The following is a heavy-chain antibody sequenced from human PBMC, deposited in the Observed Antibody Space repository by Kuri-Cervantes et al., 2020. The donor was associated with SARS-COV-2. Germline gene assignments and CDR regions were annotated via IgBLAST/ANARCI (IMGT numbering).Heavy chain of an antibody. D-gene: IGHD6-6*01. CDR1: GGSISSSSYY. V-gene: IGHV4-39*02. CDR2: IYYSGST. J-gene: IGHJ5*02. CDR3: ARDRRRRPAGFDP. Sequence: SETLSLTCTVSGGSISSSSYYWGWIRQPPGKGLEWIGSIYYSGSTYYNPSLKSRVTISVDTSKNQFSLKLSSVTAADTAVYYCARDRRRRPAGFDPWGQGTLVTVSS.